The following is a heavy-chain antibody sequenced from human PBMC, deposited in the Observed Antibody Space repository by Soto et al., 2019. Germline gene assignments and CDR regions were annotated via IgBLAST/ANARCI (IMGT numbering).Heavy chain of an antibody. J-gene: IGHJ4*02. CDR2: INPSGGST. D-gene: IGHD3-10*01. Sequence: ASVKVSCKASGYTFTSYYMHWVRQAPGQGLEWMGIINPSGGSTSYAQKFQGRVTMTRDTSTSTVYMELSSLRSEDTAVYYCARESAITMVRGVNLEIPYWGQGTLVTVSS. CDR1: GYTFTSYY. V-gene: IGHV1-46*01. CDR3: ARESAITMVRGVNLEIPY.